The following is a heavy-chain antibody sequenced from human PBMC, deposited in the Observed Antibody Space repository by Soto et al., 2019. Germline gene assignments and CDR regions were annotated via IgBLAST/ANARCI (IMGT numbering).Heavy chain of an antibody. D-gene: IGHD7-27*01. Sequence: QVHLQESGPGLVKPSETLSLTCTVSGGSINNHYWSWIRQPPGKGLEWIGYIYYTGSTNYNPSLESRGTMSVDTSKKRVSLNLTSLTAADTAIYYCARANWYSEYWGQGTLVTVSS. CDR1: GGSINNHY. CDR2: IYYTGST. V-gene: IGHV4-59*11. CDR3: ARANWYSEY. J-gene: IGHJ4*02.